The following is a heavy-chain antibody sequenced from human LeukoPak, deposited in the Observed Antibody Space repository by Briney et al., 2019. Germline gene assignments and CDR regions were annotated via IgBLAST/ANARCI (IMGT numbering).Heavy chain of an antibody. V-gene: IGHV4-34*01. CDR3: ARAVGGILDY. J-gene: IGHJ4*02. D-gene: IGHD1-14*01. CDR1: GGSISSGDHY. Sequence: SETLSLTCTVSGGSISSGDHYGSWIRQPPGKGLEWIGEINHSGSTNYNPSLKSRVTISVDTSKNQFSLKLSSVTAADTAVYYCARAVGGILDYWGQGTLVTVSS. CDR2: INHSGST.